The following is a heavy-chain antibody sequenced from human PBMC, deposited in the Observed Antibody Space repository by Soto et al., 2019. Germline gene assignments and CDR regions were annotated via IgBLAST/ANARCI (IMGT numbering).Heavy chain of an antibody. D-gene: IGHD2-2*02. Sequence: QVQLVESGGGVVRPGRSLRLSCAASGFTFSSYGMHWVRQAPGKGLEWVAVIWYDGGKKYYADSVKGRFTISRDNSKNTLSLQMDSLTAEDTAVYYCARDVEESCSNTNCYTPHFYGVDVRGQGTTVTVSS. J-gene: IGHJ6*02. V-gene: IGHV3-33*01. CDR1: GFTFSSYG. CDR3: ARDVEESCSNTNCYTPHFYGVDV. CDR2: IWYDGGKK.